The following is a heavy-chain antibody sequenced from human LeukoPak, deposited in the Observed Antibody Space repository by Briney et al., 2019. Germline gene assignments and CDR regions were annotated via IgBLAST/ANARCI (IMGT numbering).Heavy chain of an antibody. CDR1: GGSISSYY. V-gene: IGHV4-59*12. D-gene: IGHD6-13*01. CDR2: IYYSGST. Sequence: SETLSLTCTVSGGSISSYYWSWIRQPPGKGLEWIGYIYYSGSTNYNPSLRSRVTISVDTSKNQFSLKLSSVTAADTAVYYCARGYSSSWYWFDPWGQGTLVTVSS. CDR3: ARGYSSSWYWFDP. J-gene: IGHJ5*02.